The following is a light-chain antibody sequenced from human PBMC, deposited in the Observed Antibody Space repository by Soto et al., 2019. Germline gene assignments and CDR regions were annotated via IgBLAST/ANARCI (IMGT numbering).Light chain of an antibody. CDR1: SSDVGRYNY. CDR2: DVT. CDR3: SSFTSSSTLV. J-gene: IGLJ2*01. Sequence: QSVLTQPASVSGSPGQSITISCTGTSSDVGRYNYVSWYQQHPGKAPKLMIFDVTNRPSGVSNRFSGSKSGNTASLTISGLQAEDEADYHCSSFTSSSTLVFGGGTKLTVL. V-gene: IGLV2-14*03.